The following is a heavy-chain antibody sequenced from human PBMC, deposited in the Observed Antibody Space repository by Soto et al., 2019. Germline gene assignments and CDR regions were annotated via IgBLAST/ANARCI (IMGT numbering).Heavy chain of an antibody. J-gene: IGHJ6*02. Sequence: GESLKISCKGSGYSFTSYWISWMRQMPGKGLEWMGRIDPSDSYTNYSPSFQGHVTISADKSISTAYLQWSSLKASDTAMYYCARASIAVAGRRWSGMDVWGQGTTVTVSS. CDR2: IDPSDSYT. CDR3: ARASIAVAGRRWSGMDV. D-gene: IGHD6-19*01. CDR1: GYSFTSYW. V-gene: IGHV5-10-1*01.